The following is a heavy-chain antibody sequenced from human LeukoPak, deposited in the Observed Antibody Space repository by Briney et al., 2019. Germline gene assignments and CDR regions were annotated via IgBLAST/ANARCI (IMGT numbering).Heavy chain of an antibody. V-gene: IGHV1-8*01. D-gene: IGHD6-19*01. J-gene: IGHJ4*02. Sequence: ASVKVSCKASGYTFTSCDINWVRQATGQGLEWMGWMNPNSGNTGYGQSFQGRITMTRDISIGTACMELSNLTSEDTAIYYCTRGSSGRRDNWGQGTLVTVSS. CDR3: TRGSSGRRDN. CDR2: MNPNSGNT. CDR1: GYTFTSCD.